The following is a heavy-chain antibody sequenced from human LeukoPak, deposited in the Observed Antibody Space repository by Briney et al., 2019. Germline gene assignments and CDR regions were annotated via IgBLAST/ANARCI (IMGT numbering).Heavy chain of an antibody. V-gene: IGHV4-39*01. CDR2: IYYSGST. Sequence: SETLSLTCTVSGGSISSTTYYWGWIRQPPGKGLEWIGNIYYSGSTDYNPALKSRVTISVDTSKNQFSLKLSSVTAADTAVYYCARHEGTSGWPFDYWGQGTLVTVSS. D-gene: IGHD6-19*01. CDR1: GGSISSTTYY. J-gene: IGHJ4*02. CDR3: ARHEGTSGWPFDY.